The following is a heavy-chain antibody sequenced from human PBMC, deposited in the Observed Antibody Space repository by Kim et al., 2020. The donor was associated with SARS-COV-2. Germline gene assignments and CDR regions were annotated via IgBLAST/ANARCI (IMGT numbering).Heavy chain of an antibody. CDR2: ISYDGSNK. D-gene: IGHD6-19*01. CDR3: AKDGSSGWYWAGFYFDY. V-gene: IGHV3-30*18. CDR1: GFIFSSYG. Sequence: GGSLRLSCAASGFIFSSYGMHWVRQAPGKGLEWVAVISYDGSNKYYADSVKGRFTISRDNSKNTLYLQMNSLRAEDTAVYYCAKDGSSGWYWAGFYFDYWGQGTLVTVSS. J-gene: IGHJ4*02.